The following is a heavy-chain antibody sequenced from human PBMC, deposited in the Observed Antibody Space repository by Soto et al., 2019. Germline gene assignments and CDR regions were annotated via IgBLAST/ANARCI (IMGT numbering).Heavy chain of an antibody. V-gene: IGHV4-59*01. J-gene: IGHJ5*02. Sequence: SETLSLTCTVSGGSISSYYWSWIRQPPGKGLEWIGYIYYSGSTNYNPSLKSRVTISVDTSKNQFSLKLSSVTAVDTAVYYCARDFIAAAGDAWFDPWGQGTLVTVSS. D-gene: IGHD6-13*01. CDR3: ARDFIAAAGDAWFDP. CDR1: GGSISSYY. CDR2: IYYSGST.